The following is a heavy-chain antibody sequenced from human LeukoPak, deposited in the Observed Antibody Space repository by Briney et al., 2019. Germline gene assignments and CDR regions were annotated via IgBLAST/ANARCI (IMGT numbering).Heavy chain of an antibody. D-gene: IGHD3-22*01. CDR2: IYYSGST. V-gene: IGHV4-59*01. CDR1: GGSIGNYY. Sequence: SETLSLTCTVSGGSIGNYYWSWIRQPPGKGLEWIGYIYYSGSTNYNPSLKSRVTISVDTSKNQFSLKLSSVTAADTAVYYCAREVRHSSSGFYYYYGMDVWGQGTTVTVSS. CDR3: AREVRHSSSGFYYYYGMDV. J-gene: IGHJ6*02.